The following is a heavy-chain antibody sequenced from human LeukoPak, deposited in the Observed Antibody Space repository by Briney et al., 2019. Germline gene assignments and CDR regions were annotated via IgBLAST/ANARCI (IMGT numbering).Heavy chain of an antibody. CDR2: IKEDGSEK. CDR1: GFTFSSNG. CDR3: ARGGSRYLAH. J-gene: IGHJ5*02. D-gene: IGHD3-16*02. Sequence: PGRSLRLSCAGSGFTFSSNGMHWVRQAPGKGLEWVARIKEDGSEKYYVDSVKGRFTISRDNAKNSLYLEMNSLRPEDTAVYYCARGGSRYLAHWGQGTLVTVSS. V-gene: IGHV3-7*04.